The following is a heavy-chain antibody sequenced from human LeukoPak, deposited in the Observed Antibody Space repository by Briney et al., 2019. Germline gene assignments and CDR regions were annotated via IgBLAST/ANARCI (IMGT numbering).Heavy chain of an antibody. CDR3: ARDPGIVGATFWFDP. D-gene: IGHD1-26*01. J-gene: IGHJ5*02. CDR2: ISSSSSYI. Sequence: PGGSLRLSCAASGFTFSSYSMNWVRQAPGKGLEWVSSISSSSSYIYYADSVKGRFTISRDNAKNSLYLQMNSLRAEDTAVYYCARDPGIVGATFWFDPWGQGTLVTVSS. CDR1: GFTFSSYS. V-gene: IGHV3-21*01.